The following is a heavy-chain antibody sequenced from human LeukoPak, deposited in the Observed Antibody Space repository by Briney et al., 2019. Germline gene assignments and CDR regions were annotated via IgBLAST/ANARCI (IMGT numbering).Heavy chain of an antibody. Sequence: ASVKVSCKASGYTFTSYYMHWVRQAPGQGLEWMGIINPSGGSTSYAQKFQGRVTMTRDTSTSTVYMELSSLRSEDTAVYYCARNLDQTYYHDSSGYSFSAFDIWGQGKMV. CDR1: GYTFTSYY. V-gene: IGHV1-46*03. J-gene: IGHJ3*02. CDR3: ARNLDQTYYHDSSGYSFSAFDI. CDR2: INPSGGST. D-gene: IGHD3-22*01.